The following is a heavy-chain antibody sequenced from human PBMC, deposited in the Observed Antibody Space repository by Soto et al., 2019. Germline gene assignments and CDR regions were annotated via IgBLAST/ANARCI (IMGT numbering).Heavy chain of an antibody. CDR1: GFDFSGSA. CDR2: IRTKPNSYAT. V-gene: IGHV3-73*01. J-gene: IGHJ5*02. Sequence: EVQLVESGGGLVQPGGSLDLSCATSGFDFSGSAMHWVRQASGRGLEWLGRIRTKPNSYATIYAASVKDRITISRDDSKKMVYLHMSGLETEDTAVYYCARPISSGWFDPWGQGTLVSVTS. CDR3: ARPISSGWFDP. D-gene: IGHD6-19*01.